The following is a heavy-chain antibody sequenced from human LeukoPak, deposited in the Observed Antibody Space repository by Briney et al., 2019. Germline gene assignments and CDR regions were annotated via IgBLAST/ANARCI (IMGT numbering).Heavy chain of an antibody. Sequence: SQTLSLTCTVSGGSISSGGYYWSWIRQHPGKGLEWIGYIYYSGSTYYNPSLKSRVTISVDTSKNQFSLKLSSVTAADTAVYYCAREVHRYGYVVDYWGQGTLVTVSS. V-gene: IGHV4-31*03. CDR3: AREVHRYGYVVDY. D-gene: IGHD5-18*01. J-gene: IGHJ4*02. CDR2: IYYSGST. CDR1: GGSISSGGYY.